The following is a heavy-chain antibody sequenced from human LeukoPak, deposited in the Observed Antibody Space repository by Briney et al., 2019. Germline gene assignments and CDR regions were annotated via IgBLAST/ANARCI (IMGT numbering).Heavy chain of an antibody. V-gene: IGHV3-66*01. J-gene: IGHJ4*02. CDR2: IYSGGST. CDR1: GFTVSSNY. CDR3: AKVWRYCSSTSCYSLDY. D-gene: IGHD2-2*01. Sequence: GGSLRLSCAASGFTVSSNYMSWVRQAPGKGLEWVSVIYSGGSTYYADSVKGRFTISRDNSKNTLYLQMNSLRAEDTAVYYCAKVWRYCSSTSCYSLDYWGQGTLVTVSS.